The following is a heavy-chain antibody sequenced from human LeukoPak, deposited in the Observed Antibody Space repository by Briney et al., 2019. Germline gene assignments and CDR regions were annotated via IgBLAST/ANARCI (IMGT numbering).Heavy chain of an antibody. D-gene: IGHD3-22*01. Sequence: PGGSLRLSCAASGFTFSSYGMHWVRQAPGKGLEWVAVIWYDGSNKYYADSVKGRFTISRDNSKNTLYLQMNSLRAEDTAVYYCARVVSGYYDSSGAFDYWGQGTLVIVSS. V-gene: IGHV3-33*01. CDR3: ARVVSGYYDSSGAFDY. CDR2: IWYDGSNK. J-gene: IGHJ4*02. CDR1: GFTFSSYG.